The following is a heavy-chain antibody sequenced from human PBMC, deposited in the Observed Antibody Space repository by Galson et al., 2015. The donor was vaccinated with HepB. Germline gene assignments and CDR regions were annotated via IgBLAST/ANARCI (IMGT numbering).Heavy chain of an antibody. V-gene: IGHV4-59*01. J-gene: IGHJ3*02. CDR1: GGSISPFY. Sequence: TLSLTCTVSGGSISPFYWSWIRQPPGKGLEWIAYIYYTGGPHYNPSLMSRLAISVDTSKSQFSLKRSSVTAADTAVYYCARSGDSGSLVHAFDIWGLGTMVTVST. CDR3: ARSGDSGSLVHAFDI. D-gene: IGHD1-26*01. CDR2: IYYTGGP.